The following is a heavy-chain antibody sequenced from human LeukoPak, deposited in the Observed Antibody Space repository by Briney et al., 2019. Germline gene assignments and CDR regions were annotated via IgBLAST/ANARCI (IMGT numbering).Heavy chain of an antibody. V-gene: IGHV1-69*13. Sequence: SVKVSCTASGGTFSSYAISWVRQAPGQGLEWMGGIIPIFGTANYAQKFQGRVTITADESTSTAYMELSSLRSEDTAVYYCARETHYYDSSGHQVAFDIWGQGTMVTVSS. J-gene: IGHJ3*02. CDR1: GGTFSSYA. CDR3: ARETHYYDSSGHQVAFDI. CDR2: IIPIFGTA. D-gene: IGHD3-22*01.